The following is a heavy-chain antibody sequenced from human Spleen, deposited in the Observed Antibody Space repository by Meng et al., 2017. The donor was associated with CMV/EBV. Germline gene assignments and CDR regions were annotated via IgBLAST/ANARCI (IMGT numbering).Heavy chain of an antibody. D-gene: IGHD6-19*01. CDR1: GDSISSGDYD. J-gene: IGHJ5*02. CDR3: AREVAVNWFDP. V-gene: IGHV4-30-4*08. Sequence: CTVSGDSISSGDYDWNWVRQPPGKGLEWIGYIYSSGSTYYNPSLKSRVTISVDTSKNHFSLKLGSVTAADTAVYYCAREVAVNWFDPWGQGTLVTVSS. CDR2: IYSSGST.